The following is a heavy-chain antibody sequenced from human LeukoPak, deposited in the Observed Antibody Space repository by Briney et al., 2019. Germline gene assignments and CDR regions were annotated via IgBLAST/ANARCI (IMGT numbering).Heavy chain of an antibody. J-gene: IGHJ6*02. CDR2: MSFDGTHI. CDR3: ARCSGYGMDV. Sequence: GRSLRLSCAASGFTFSSYAMHWVRQAPGKGLEWVAVMSFDGTHIYYADSVKGRFTISRDNSKNTLYLQLNSLRAEDTAVYYCARCSGYGMDVWGQGTTVTVSS. D-gene: IGHD3-10*02. CDR1: GFTFSSYA. V-gene: IGHV3-30-3*01.